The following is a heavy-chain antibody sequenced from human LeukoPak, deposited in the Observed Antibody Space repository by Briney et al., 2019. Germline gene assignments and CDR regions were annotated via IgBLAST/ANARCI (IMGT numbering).Heavy chain of an antibody. Sequence: GASVKVSCKASGCTFTSYGFSWVRQAPGQGLEWMGWISAYNGNTNYAQKLQGRVTMTTDTSTSTAYMELRSLRSDDTAVYYCARDQPSYYFDYWGQGTLVTVSS. V-gene: IGHV1-18*01. D-gene: IGHD6-6*01. CDR1: GCTFTSYG. CDR2: ISAYNGNT. J-gene: IGHJ4*02. CDR3: ARDQPSYYFDY.